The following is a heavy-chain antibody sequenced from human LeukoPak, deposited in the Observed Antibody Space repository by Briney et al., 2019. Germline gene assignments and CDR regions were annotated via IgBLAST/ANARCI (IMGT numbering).Heavy chain of an antibody. Sequence: GGSLRLSCAASGFTFSTHGMNWVRQAPGKGLEWVSYISSSGSTIYYADSVKGRFAISRDNAKNSLYLQMNSLRAEDTAVYYCARVSSTSPHFDYWGQGTLVTVSS. V-gene: IGHV3-48*04. D-gene: IGHD2-2*01. J-gene: IGHJ4*02. CDR3: ARVSSTSPHFDY. CDR2: ISSSGSTI. CDR1: GFTFSTHG.